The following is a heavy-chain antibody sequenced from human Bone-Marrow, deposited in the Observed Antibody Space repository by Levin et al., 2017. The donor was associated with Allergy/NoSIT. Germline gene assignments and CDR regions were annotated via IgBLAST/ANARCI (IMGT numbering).Heavy chain of an antibody. J-gene: IGHJ5*02. CDR1: GYRFSSHW. CDR2: IYPGDSDT. Sequence: AGESLKISCKGSGYRFSSHWIAWVRQKPGEGLEWMGIIYPGDSDTRYSPSFQGPVTISADKSSSTPYLQWSSLKVSDTAVEYCARRKGAGGEGWFGPWGQGTLVTVSS. CDR3: ARRKGAGGEGWFGP. V-gene: IGHV5-51*01. D-gene: IGHD2-15*01.